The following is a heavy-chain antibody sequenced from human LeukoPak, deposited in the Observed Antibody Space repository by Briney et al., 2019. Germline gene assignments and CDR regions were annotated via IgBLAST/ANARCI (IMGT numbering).Heavy chain of an antibody. CDR3: AVTRYCSSAGCYSYFQE. V-gene: IGHV3-74*01. D-gene: IGHD2-2*01. Sequence: GGSLRLSCTASGFSFRTYWMHWVRQVPGKGLVWVSRISSDGSTTTYADSVKGRFTISRDNAKNTLYLQMNSLRAEVTAVYYCAVTRYCSSAGCYSYFQEWGQGTLVTVSS. J-gene: IGHJ1*01. CDR1: GFSFRTYW. CDR2: ISSDGSTT.